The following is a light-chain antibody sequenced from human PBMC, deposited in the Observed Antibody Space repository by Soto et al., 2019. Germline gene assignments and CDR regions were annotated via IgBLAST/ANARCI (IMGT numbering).Light chain of an antibody. V-gene: IGKV1-33*01. CDR3: QQYYDLPIT. J-gene: IGKJ5*01. CDR2: DVT. CDR1: QDIDKY. Sequence: DIQMTQSPSSLSASVGDRVTITCQASQDIDKYLNLYQQKPGKAPKLLIDDVTNLETGVPSRFSGSGSGTHFTFTIGSLQPEDIATYYCQQYYDLPITFGQGTRLEIK.